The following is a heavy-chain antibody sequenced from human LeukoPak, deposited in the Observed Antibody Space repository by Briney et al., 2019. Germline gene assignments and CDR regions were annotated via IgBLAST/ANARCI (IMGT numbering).Heavy chain of an antibody. CDR1: GFTFLSYS. CDR2: ISRSSSSYI. J-gene: IGHJ4*02. D-gene: IGHD6-19*01. V-gene: IGHV3-21*01. CDR3: ARSLGPSGWYGADY. Sequence: GGSLRLSRAASGFTFLSYSMNWVRQAPGKGLEWVSSISRSSSSYIYYADAVKGRFTICRDNAKNSLYLQMNTLRAEDTAVYYCARSLGPSGWYGADYWGQGTLVTVSS.